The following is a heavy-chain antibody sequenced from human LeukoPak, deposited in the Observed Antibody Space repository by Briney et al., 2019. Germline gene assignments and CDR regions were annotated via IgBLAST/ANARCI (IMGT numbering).Heavy chain of an antibody. CDR3: ARDGPYYDFWSGYYNDAFDI. D-gene: IGHD3-3*01. CDR2: IYTSGST. V-gene: IGHV4-4*07. CDR1: GGSISSYY. J-gene: IGHJ3*02. Sequence: ASETLSLTCTVSGGSISSYYWSWIRQPAGKGLEWIGRIYTSGSTNYNPSLKSRVTMSVDTSKNQFSLKLSSVTAADTAVYYCARDGPYYDFWSGYYNDAFDIWGQGTMVTVSS.